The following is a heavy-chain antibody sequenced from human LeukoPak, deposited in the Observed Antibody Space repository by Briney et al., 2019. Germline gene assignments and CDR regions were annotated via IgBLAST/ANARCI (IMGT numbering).Heavy chain of an antibody. CDR2: IYYSGST. D-gene: IGHD2-15*01. J-gene: IGHJ2*01. CDR1: GGSISSYY. CDR3: ARDDMVVAALTGTSISGAFDL. Sequence: SETLSLTCTVSGGSISSYYWSWIRQPPGKGLEWIGYIYYSGSTNYNPSLKSRVTISVDTSKNQFSLKLSSVTAADTAVYYCARDDMVVAALTGTSISGAFDLWGRSTLVTVSS. V-gene: IGHV4-59*01.